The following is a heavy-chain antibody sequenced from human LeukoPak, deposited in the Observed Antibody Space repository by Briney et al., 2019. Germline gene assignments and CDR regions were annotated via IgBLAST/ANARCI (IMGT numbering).Heavy chain of an antibody. J-gene: IGHJ4*02. V-gene: IGHV3-48*01. CDR3: AREQSSSSGSVSDY. CDR2: ISRISSTI. Sequence: GGSLRLSCTASGFTFSNYNMNWVRQAPGKGLDWVSYISRISSTIYYADSVKGRFIISRGNAKNSTYRQINRLRGKGPSVNYSAREQSSSSGSVSDYWGQGTLVTVSS. D-gene: IGHD6-6*01. CDR1: GFTFSNYN.